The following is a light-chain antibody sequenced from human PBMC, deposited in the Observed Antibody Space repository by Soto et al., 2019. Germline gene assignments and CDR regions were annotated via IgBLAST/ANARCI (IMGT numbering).Light chain of an antibody. J-gene: IGKJ1*01. CDR1: ESIDSW. CDR3: QQSYSTPWT. CDR2: AAS. V-gene: IGKV1-39*01. Sequence: DIPMTQSPSTLSASVGDRVTITCRASESIDSWLAWHQQKPGRAPKLLIYAASSLQSGVPSRFSGSGSGTDFTLTISSLQPEDFATYYCQQSYSTPWTFGQGTKVEIK.